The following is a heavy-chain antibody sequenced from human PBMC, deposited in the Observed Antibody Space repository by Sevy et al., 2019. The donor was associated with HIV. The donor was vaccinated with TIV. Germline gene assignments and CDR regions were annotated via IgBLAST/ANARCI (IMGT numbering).Heavy chain of an antibody. V-gene: IGHV4-59*13. CDR2: IYYTGST. J-gene: IGHJ4*02. Sequence: SETLSLNCTVSGGSISTYYWTWIRQSPGKGLEWIGYIYYTGSTNYNPSLKSRVSISVDTSKKQFSLHLRSVTTTDTAVYYCAREGSGSSGVDHWGQGILVTVSS. CDR1: GGSISTYY. D-gene: IGHD6-19*01. CDR3: AREGSGSSGVDH.